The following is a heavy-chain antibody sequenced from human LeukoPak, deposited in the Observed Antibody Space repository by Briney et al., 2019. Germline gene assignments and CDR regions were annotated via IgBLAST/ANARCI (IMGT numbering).Heavy chain of an antibody. V-gene: IGHV4-61*02. J-gene: IGHJ4*02. CDR1: GASISIGSFY. CDR3: AREGDSGYCSGGSCYGWRNIDY. Sequence: PSETLSLTCTVSGASISIGSFYWSWIRQPAGTGLEWIGRIYTSGSTDYSPSLKSRVTISVDTSKNQFSLKLSSVTAADTAVYYCAREGDSGYCSGGSCYGWRNIDYWGQGTLVTVSS. CDR2: IYTSGST. D-gene: IGHD2-15*01.